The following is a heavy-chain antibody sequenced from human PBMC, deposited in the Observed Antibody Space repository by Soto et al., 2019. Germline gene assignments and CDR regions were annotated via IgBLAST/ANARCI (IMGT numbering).Heavy chain of an antibody. Sequence: ASVXVSCKASGGTFSSYAISWVRQAPGQRLEWMGGIIPIFGTANYAQKFQGRVTITADESTSTAYMELSSLRSEDTAVYYCARALYYYDSSGYPTWGEGTLVTVSS. D-gene: IGHD3-22*01. CDR2: IIPIFGTA. CDR3: ARALYYYDSSGYPT. V-gene: IGHV1-69*13. CDR1: GGTFSSYA. J-gene: IGHJ5*02.